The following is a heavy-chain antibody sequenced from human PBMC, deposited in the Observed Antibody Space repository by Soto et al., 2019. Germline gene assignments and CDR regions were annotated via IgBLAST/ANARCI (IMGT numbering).Heavy chain of an antibody. D-gene: IGHD6-13*01. CDR1: GGSIRNYY. V-gene: IGHV4-59*01. CDR2: INHSGST. Sequence: QVQLQESGPGLVKPSETLSLTCIVSGGSIRNYYWSWIRQPPGKGPEWIGYINHSGSTNYNPSLMSRRTISLDMSKNQVSLRLASVTAADTAVYYCARGPRVAATGREGVDYWGQGTLVTVSS. CDR3: ARGPRVAATGREGVDY. J-gene: IGHJ4*02.